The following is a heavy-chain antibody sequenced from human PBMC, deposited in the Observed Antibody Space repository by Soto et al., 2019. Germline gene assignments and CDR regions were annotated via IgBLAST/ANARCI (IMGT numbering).Heavy chain of an antibody. V-gene: IGHV1-69*01. Sequence: QEQLVQSGAEVKKSGSSVKVSCKDTGGLFSSYAVNWVRQAPGQGLEWMGGIIPVFDTVYYAQKFQGRVTITADESTNTAYMELSSLRSEDTAMYYCARGGSGYVWFEFWGQGTLVTVSS. J-gene: IGHJ4*02. CDR2: IIPVFDTV. D-gene: IGHD3-22*01. CDR1: GGLFSSYA. CDR3: ARGGSGYVWFEF.